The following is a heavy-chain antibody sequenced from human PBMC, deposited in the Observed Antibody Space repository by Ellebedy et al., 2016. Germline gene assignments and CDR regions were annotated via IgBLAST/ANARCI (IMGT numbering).Heavy chain of an antibody. V-gene: IGHV1-2*02. Sequence: ASVKVSCXASGYTVTGYYLHWVRQAPGQGLEWMGWVAPNNGATRYAQKFQGRVTMTRDTSSTTVYMEMSRLRSDDTAVYYCARGWGGYGGYDTSDFDYWGQGTLVTVSS. CDR1: GYTVTGYY. CDR3: ARGWGGYGGYDTSDFDY. CDR2: VAPNNGAT. J-gene: IGHJ4*02. D-gene: IGHD5-12*01.